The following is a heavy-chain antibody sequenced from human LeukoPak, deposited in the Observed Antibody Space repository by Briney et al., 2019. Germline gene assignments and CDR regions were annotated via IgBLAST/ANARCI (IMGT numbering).Heavy chain of an antibody. CDR1: GVSISSYW. CDR3: ARDRIAVAGTGAGKSHEGVFDY. D-gene: IGHD6-19*01. J-gene: IGHJ4*02. CDR2: MSNSGST. V-gene: IGHV4-59*01. Sequence: PSETLSLTCTVSGVSISSYWWTWIRQPPGKGLEWIGFMSNSGSTSYNPSLKSRVSISLDTSKNQFSLKLSSVTAADTAVYYCARDRIAVAGTGAGKSHEGVFDYWGQGTLVTVSS.